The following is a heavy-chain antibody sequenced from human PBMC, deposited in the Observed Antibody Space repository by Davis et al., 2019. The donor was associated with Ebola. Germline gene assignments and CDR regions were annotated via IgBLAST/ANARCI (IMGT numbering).Heavy chain of an antibody. J-gene: IGHJ6*02. CDR3: ARDRYCSGGSCYLYYYGMDV. CDR1: GFTFSGSA. CDR2: IRSKANSYAT. V-gene: IGHV3-73*01. D-gene: IGHD2-15*01. Sequence: GGSLRLSCAASGFTFSGSAMHWVRQASGKGLEWVGRIRSKANSYATAYAASVKGRFTISRDNSKNTLYLQMNSLRAEDTAVYYCARDRYCSGGSCYLYYYGMDVWGQGTTVTVSS.